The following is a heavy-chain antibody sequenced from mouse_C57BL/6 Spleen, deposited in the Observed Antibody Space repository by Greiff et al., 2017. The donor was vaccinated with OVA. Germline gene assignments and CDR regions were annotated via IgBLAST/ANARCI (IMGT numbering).Heavy chain of an antibody. V-gene: IGHV1-50*01. CDR3: AGEGARDY. CDR2: IDPSDSYT. Sequence: VQLQQPGAELVKPGASVKLSCKASGYTFTSYWMQWVKQRPGQGLEWIGEIDPSDSYTNYNQKLKGKSTLTVDTSSSTAYMQGSSLTSEDAAVYYCAGEGARDYWGQGAPVTVSS. J-gene: IGHJ4*01. CDR1: GYTFTSYW.